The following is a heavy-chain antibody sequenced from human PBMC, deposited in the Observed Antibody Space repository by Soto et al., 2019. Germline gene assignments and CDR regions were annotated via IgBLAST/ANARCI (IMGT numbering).Heavy chain of an antibody. CDR1: GASIRNYY. J-gene: IGHJ6*02. CDR3: ARGSSDRLLPVEV. Sequence: PSETLSLTCNVSGASIRNYYWNWIRQTPGKGLEWIGYIYYTGSTNYNPSLESRVNIFIDKSKTHFSLKLNSVTAADTGVYFCARGSSDRLLPVEVWGRGTTVTVSS. CDR2: IYYTGST. D-gene: IGHD6-25*01. V-gene: IGHV4-59*01.